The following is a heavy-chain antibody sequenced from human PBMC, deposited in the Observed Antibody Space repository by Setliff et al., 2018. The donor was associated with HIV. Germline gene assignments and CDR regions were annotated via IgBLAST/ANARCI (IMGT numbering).Heavy chain of an antibody. D-gene: IGHD3-16*01. V-gene: IGHV3-21*01. CDR3: TRLEGGDGGSSCFDF. CDR2: IDPSSSYI. CDR1: GFTVATYP. Sequence: GGSLRLSCAASGFTVATYPLSWVRQAPGKGLEWVSSIDPSSSYIYYADSVKGRFTISRDNGKNSVYLQMDSLRAEDTAMYYCTRLEGGDGGSSCFDFWGQGTLVTVSS. J-gene: IGHJ4*02.